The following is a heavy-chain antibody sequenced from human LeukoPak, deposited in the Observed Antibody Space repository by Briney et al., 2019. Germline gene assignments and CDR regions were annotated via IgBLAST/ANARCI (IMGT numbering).Heavy chain of an antibody. J-gene: IGHJ4*02. CDR2: IGSDGTKK. V-gene: IGHV3-30*04. Sequence: GRSLRLSCLASGFIFSDHPFHWVRQSPDKGLEWVALIGSDGTKKYYADSVQGRFTVSRENSNNTLFLQMNTLRADDTAVYFCARQMTSTRLFDSWGQGTLVTVSS. D-gene: IGHD2-2*01. CDR3: ARQMTSTRLFDS. CDR1: GFIFSDHP.